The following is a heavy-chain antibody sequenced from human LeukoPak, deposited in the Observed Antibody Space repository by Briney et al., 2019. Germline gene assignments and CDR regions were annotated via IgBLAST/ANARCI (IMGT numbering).Heavy chain of an antibody. CDR1: KFTFSSYA. J-gene: IGHJ5*02. V-gene: IGHV3-23*01. D-gene: IGHD1-26*01. Sequence: GGSLRLSCAASKFTFSSYAMSWVRQAPGKGLEWVSAISGGGDSTFYTDSVKGRFTISRDNSKNTLYLEMNSLRADDTAVYYCAKDKVGATTYNWFDPWGQGTLVTVSS. CDR3: AKDKVGATTYNWFDP. CDR2: ISGGGDST.